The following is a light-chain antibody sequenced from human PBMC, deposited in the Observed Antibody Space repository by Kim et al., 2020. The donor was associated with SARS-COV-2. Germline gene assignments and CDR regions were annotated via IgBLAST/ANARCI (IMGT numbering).Light chain of an antibody. CDR1: KLADKY. Sequence: SYELTQPPSVSVSPGQTARITCSGDKLADKYVCWYQQKPGQSPVLLMYRDSKRPSGIPERFSGSNAGNTATLTVTGTQAMDEADYYCQAWDTVTAVFGGGTQLTVL. J-gene: IGLJ3*02. V-gene: IGLV3-1*01. CDR2: RDS. CDR3: QAWDTVTAV.